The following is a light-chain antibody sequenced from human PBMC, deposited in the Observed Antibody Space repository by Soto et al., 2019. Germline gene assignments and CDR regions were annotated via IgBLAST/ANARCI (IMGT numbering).Light chain of an antibody. CDR3: WSYTTSDMWV. Sequence: QSVLTQPASVSGSPGQSITISCTGTSSDVGGHNYVSWYQQHPGTAPKLIISAVSRRPSGVPDRFSGSKSGNTASLTISGLQADDEADYYCWSYTTSDMWVFGGGTKLTVL. V-gene: IGLV2-14*01. CDR1: SSDVGGHNY. J-gene: IGLJ3*02. CDR2: AVS.